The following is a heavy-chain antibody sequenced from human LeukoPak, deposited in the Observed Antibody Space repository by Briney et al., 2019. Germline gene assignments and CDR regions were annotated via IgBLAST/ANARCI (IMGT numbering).Heavy chain of an antibody. Sequence: GGSLRLSCSASGFTFDDYAMHWVRQAPGKGLEWVSGLSWNSGSIGYADSVKGRFTISRDNAKNSLYLQMNSLRAEDTAVYYCARKGYFDTYYYYMDVWGKGTTVTVSS. J-gene: IGHJ6*03. CDR2: LSWNSGSI. D-gene: IGHD3-9*01. CDR3: ARKGYFDTYYYYMDV. CDR1: GFTFDDYA. V-gene: IGHV3-9*01.